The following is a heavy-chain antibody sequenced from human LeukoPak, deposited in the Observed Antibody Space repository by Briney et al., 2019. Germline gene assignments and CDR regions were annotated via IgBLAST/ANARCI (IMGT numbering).Heavy chain of an antibody. J-gene: IGHJ4*02. D-gene: IGHD6-19*01. V-gene: IGHV4-39*01. CDR2: IYYSWST. CDR3: ASQAVADDY. CDR1: GGSISSSSYY. Sequence: SSETLSLTCTVSGGSISSSSYYWGWIRQPPGKGLEWIGSIYYSWSTYYNPSLKSRVTISVDTSKNQFSLKLSSVTAADTAVYYCASQAVADDYWGQGTLVTVSS.